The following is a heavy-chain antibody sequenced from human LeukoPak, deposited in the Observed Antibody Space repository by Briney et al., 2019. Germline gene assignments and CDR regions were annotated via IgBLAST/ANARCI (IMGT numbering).Heavy chain of an antibody. D-gene: IGHD3-10*01. CDR2: IFHTGST. Sequence: SETLSLTCVVYGDSISSGAYSWSWIRQPPGKGLVWIGYIFHTGSTFYNPSLKSRVTISVDNSKNQFSLRPNSVTAADTAVYYCARELWFANAPGSWLDPWGQGTLVTVSS. CDR3: ARELWFANAPGSWLDP. V-gene: IGHV4-30-2*01. J-gene: IGHJ5*02. CDR1: GDSISSGAYS.